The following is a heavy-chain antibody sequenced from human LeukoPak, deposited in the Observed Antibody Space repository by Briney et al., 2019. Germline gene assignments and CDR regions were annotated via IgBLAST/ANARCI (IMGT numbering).Heavy chain of an antibody. D-gene: IGHD3-10*01. CDR3: AKNLMIRGPPGE. Sequence: GGSLRLSCAASGFTFSSYDMHWVRQAPGKGLECVAVISSDGSEKYYAESVKGRFTISRDNSKNTVFLQMNSLRAEDTAVFYCAKNLMIRGPPGEWGQGTLVTVSS. J-gene: IGHJ4*02. CDR1: GFTFSSYD. V-gene: IGHV3-30*18. CDR2: ISSDGSEK.